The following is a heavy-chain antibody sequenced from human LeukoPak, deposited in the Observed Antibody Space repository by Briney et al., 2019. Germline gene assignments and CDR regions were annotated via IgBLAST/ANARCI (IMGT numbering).Heavy chain of an antibody. CDR3: APGSPLGAFDI. J-gene: IGHJ3*02. CDR1: GYSFTSYW. D-gene: IGHD5-12*01. CDR2: IYVGDSET. V-gene: IGHV5-51*01. Sequence: GESLKISCKGSGYSFTSYWIGWVRQMPGKGLEWMGIIYVGDSETNYSPSFQGQVAISVDKSISAAYLQWRSLKASDTAMYYCAPGSPLGAFDIWGQGTMVTVSS.